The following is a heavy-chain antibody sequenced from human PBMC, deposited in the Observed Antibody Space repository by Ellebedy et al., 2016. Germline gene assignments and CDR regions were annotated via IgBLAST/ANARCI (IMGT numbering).Heavy chain of an antibody. CDR1: GFTFSDHY. D-gene: IGHD4-23*01. V-gene: IGHV3-72*01. CDR2: IRSKAYGGTT. Sequence: GESLKISCAVSGFTFSDHYMDWVRQAPGKGLEWVGFIRSKAYGGTTKYAASVEDRFTISRDDSKNSLYLQMNRLKTEDTAVYYCASLDDYGGIFRYDMDVWGQGTTVTVSS. CDR3: ASLDDYGGIFRYDMDV. J-gene: IGHJ6*02.